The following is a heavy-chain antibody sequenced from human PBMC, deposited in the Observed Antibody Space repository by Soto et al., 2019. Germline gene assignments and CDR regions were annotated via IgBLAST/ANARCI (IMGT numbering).Heavy chain of an antibody. CDR2: IWHGGIT. Sequence: SETLSLTCEVSGVTFSSTDYYSLLHQPAGKGLGWVGNIWHGGITYYNPALKSRVTISVDTSKNQLSLRLTCMRDADTAVYFCARRPWGIYGIDVWGPGTTVTVSS. CDR1: GVTFSSTDY. J-gene: IGHJ6*02. CDR3: ARRPWGIYGIDV. V-gene: IGHV4-38-2*01. D-gene: IGHD3-16*01.